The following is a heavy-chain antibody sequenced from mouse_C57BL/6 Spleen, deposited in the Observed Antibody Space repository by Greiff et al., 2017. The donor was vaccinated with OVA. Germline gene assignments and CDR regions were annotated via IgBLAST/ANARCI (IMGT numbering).Heavy chain of an antibody. Sequence: QVQLQQPGTELMKPGASVKLSCKASGYTFTSYWMHWVKQRPGQGLEWIGNINPSNGGTNYNEKFKSKATLTVAKSSSTASMQLSSLTSDDSTDSDYAREHSDYWGHGTTLTVSS. V-gene: IGHV1-53*01. D-gene: IGHD3-1*01. CDR3: AREHSDY. CDR2: INPSNGGT. J-gene: IGHJ2*01. CDR1: GYTFTSYW.